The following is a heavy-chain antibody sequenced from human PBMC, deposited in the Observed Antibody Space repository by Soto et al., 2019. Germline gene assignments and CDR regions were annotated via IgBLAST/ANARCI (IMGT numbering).Heavy chain of an antibody. CDR3: PRAASRLARGGEWFDP. CDR1: GGTFSSYA. Sequence: QVQLVQSGAEVKKPGSSVKVSCKASGGTFSSYAISWVRQAPGQGLEWMGGIIPIFGTANYAQKFQGRVTITADESTSTAYMELSSLRSEDTAVFYCPRAASRLARGGEWFDPWGQGTLVTVSS. D-gene: IGHD2-21*01. J-gene: IGHJ5*02. CDR2: IIPIFGTA. V-gene: IGHV1-69*01.